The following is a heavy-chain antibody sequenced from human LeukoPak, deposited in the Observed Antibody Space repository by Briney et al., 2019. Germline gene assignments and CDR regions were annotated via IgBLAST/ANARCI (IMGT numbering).Heavy chain of an antibody. J-gene: IGHJ4*02. CDR2: VYYSGTT. Sequence: SETLSLTCTVSGGSINSSSRNSYYWGWIRQPPGKGLEWIGSVYYSGTTYYNPSLKSRVTISVDTSKNQFSLKLSSVTAADTAVYYCARVKSVPSPLTYFDYWGQGTLVTVSS. V-gene: IGHV4-39*07. D-gene: IGHD2-2*01. CDR3: ARVKSVPSPLTYFDY. CDR1: GGSINSSSRNSYY.